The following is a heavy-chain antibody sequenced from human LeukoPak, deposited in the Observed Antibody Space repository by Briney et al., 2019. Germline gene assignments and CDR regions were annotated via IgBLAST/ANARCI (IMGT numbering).Heavy chain of an antibody. CDR3: ARLYSSIWRLEY. V-gene: IGHV4-59*08. CDR2: IDYSGST. D-gene: IGHD6-13*01. CDR1: GGAISTYY. J-gene: IGHJ4*02. Sequence: PSETLSLTCTVSGGAISTYYWNWIRQPPGKGLEWIGYIDYSGSTNYNPSLKSRVTISVDTSKNQFSLKLSSVTAADTAVYYCARLYSSIWRLEYWGQGTLVTVSS.